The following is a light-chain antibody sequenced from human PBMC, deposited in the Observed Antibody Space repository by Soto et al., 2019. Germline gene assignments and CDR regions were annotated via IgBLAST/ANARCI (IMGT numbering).Light chain of an antibody. CDR3: QQRSNWPPYLYT. V-gene: IGKV3-11*01. Sequence: EIVLTQSPATLSLSPGERATLSCRASQSVSSYLAWYQQKPGQAPRLLIYDASNRATGIPARFSGSGSGTXXXXXXXXXXPEDFAVYYCQQRSNWPPYLYTFGQGTKLEIK. CDR2: DAS. J-gene: IGKJ2*01. CDR1: QSVSSY.